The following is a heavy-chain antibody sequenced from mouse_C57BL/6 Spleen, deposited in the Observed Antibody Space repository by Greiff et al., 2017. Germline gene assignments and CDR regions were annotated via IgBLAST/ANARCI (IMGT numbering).Heavy chain of an antibody. J-gene: IGHJ1*03. CDR3: AREHYGSWYFDV. V-gene: IGHV3-5*01. CDR1: GISITTGNYR. Sequence: QLQESGPGLVKPSQTVFLTCTVTGISITTGNYRWSWIRQFPGNKLEWIGYIYYSGTITYNPSLTSRTTITRDTPKNQFFLEMNSLTAEDTATYYCAREHYGSWYFDVWGTGTTVTVSS. D-gene: IGHD1-1*01. CDR2: IYYSGTI.